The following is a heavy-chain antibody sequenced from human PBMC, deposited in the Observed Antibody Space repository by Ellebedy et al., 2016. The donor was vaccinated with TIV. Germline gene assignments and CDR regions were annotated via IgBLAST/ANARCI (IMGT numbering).Heavy chain of an antibody. CDR3: AKDPALVPAHFDY. Sequence: GESLKISCAASGFTFSSYAMSWVRQAPGKGLEWVSAISGSGGSTYYADSVKGRFTISRDNSKNTLYLQMNSLRAEDTAVYYCAKDPALVPAHFDYWGQGTLVTVSS. D-gene: IGHD2-2*01. CDR2: ISGSGGST. V-gene: IGHV3-23*01. CDR1: GFTFSSYA. J-gene: IGHJ4*02.